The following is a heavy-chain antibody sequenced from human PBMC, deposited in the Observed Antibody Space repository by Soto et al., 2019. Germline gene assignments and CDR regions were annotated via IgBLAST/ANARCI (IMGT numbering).Heavy chain of an antibody. D-gene: IGHD6-13*01. CDR1: GFTFSSYS. Sequence: QSGGSLRLSCAASGFTFSSYSMNWVRQAPGKGLEWVSYISSSSSTIYYADSVKGRFTISRDNAKNSLYLQMNSLRDEDTAVYYCAREYVRAAAGTPDAFDIWGQGTMVTVSS. CDR3: AREYVRAAAGTPDAFDI. V-gene: IGHV3-48*02. CDR2: ISSSSSTI. J-gene: IGHJ3*02.